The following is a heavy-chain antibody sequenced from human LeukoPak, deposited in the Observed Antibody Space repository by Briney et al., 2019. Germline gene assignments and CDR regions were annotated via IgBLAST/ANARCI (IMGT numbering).Heavy chain of an antibody. CDR3: ANAGSVPTCIRSD. D-gene: IGHD3-10*01. CDR1: GFTFSSYA. V-gene: IGHV3-23*01. Sequence: GGSLRLSCAASGFTFSSYAMSWVRQAPGKGLEWVSTISGSGGSTYYADSVKGRFTISRDNSKNTLYLQMNSLRAEDTAVYYCANAGSVPTCIRSDWGQGTLVTGSS. J-gene: IGHJ4*02. CDR2: ISGSGGST.